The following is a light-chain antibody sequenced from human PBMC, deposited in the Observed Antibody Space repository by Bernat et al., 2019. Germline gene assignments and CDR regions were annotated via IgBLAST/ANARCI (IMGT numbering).Light chain of an antibody. CDR1: SSDVGGYKY. J-gene: IGLJ1*01. Sequence: QSALTQPPSASGSPGQSVTISCTGTSSDVGGYKYVSWYQQHPGKAPKLMIYEVSKRPSGVPDLFSGSKSCNTASLTVSRLQAEDEADDYCISYAGNDIFVFGTGTKVTVL. CDR3: ISYAGNDIFV. V-gene: IGLV2-8*01. CDR2: EVS.